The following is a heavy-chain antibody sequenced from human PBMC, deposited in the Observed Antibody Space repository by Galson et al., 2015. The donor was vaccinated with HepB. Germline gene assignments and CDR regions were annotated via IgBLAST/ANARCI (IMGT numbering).Heavy chain of an antibody. CDR1: GFIFNNYA. CDR2: IWYDGSEK. D-gene: IGHD1-1*01. Sequence: SLRLSCAASGFIFNNYAMHWVRQAPGKGLEWVAIIWYDGSEKYYADSVEGRFTVSRDNSKNTLYLEMNSLRAEDTALYYCARDGERSSRPTYYWGQGTLVIVPS. V-gene: IGHV3-33*01. J-gene: IGHJ4*02. CDR3: ARDGERSSRPTYY.